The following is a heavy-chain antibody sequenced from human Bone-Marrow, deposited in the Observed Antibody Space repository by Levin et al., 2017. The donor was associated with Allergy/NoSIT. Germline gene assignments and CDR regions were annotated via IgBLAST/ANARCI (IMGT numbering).Heavy chain of an antibody. V-gene: IGHV4-31*03. Sequence: SETLSLTCTVSGDSISSGHYYWSWIRQHPGKGLEWIGYIYYTGSTYYNPSLKSRVTISVDTSKNQFSLNLNSVTAADTAVYFCARDRSYYYYGVDVWGQGTTVTVSS. CDR1: GDSISSGHYY. CDR2: IYYTGST. CDR3: ARDRSYYYYGVDV. J-gene: IGHJ6*02.